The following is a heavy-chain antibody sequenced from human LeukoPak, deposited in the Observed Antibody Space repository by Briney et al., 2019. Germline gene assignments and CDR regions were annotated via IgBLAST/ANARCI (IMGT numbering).Heavy chain of an antibody. CDR1: GFRFSDYF. CDR2: IGSSGSII. J-gene: IGHJ6*03. CDR3: ARDRSGSYYDYYYYYMDV. Sequence: GGSLRLSCEASGFRFSDYFISWIRQAPGKGLEWVSSIGSSGSIIYYADSVKGRFTISRDNAKNSLYLQMNSLRAEDTAVYYCARDRSGSYYDYYYYYMDVWGKGTTVTVSS. V-gene: IGHV3-11*04. D-gene: IGHD1-26*01.